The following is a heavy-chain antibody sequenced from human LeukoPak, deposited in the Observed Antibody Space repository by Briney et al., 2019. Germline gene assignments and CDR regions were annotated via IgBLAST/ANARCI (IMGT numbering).Heavy chain of an antibody. Sequence: GGSLRLSCAASGFTFSTYYMNWVRQAPGKGLEGVSFITGSSSYIYYTDSVKGRFTISRDNAKNSLFLQMNSLRDEDTAVYYCASGFSSSPYFDYWGQGTLVTVSS. J-gene: IGHJ4*02. CDR3: ASGFSSSPYFDY. CDR1: GFTFSTYY. CDR2: ITGSSSYI. D-gene: IGHD6-6*01. V-gene: IGHV3-21*01.